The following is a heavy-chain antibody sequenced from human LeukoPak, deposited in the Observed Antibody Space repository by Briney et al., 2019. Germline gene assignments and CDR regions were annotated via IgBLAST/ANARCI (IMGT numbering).Heavy chain of an antibody. CDR2: IWYDGSNK. D-gene: IGHD2-2*01. CDR3: AKGVVPAAIYYMDV. Sequence: PGGSLRLSCAASGFTFSSYGMHWVRQAPGQGLEWVAVIWYDGSNKYYAVSVRGRFTISRDNSKNTLYLQMNSLRAEDTAVYFCAKGVVPAAIYYMDVWGKGTTVTVSS. J-gene: IGHJ6*03. CDR1: GFTFSSYG. V-gene: IGHV3-33*06.